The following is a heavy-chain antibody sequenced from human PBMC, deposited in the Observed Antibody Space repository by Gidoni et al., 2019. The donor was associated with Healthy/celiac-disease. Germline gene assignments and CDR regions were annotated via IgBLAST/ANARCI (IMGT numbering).Heavy chain of an antibody. J-gene: IGHJ4*02. CDR3: ARDDYDFWSIDY. V-gene: IGHV3-48*03. Sequence: EVQLVESGGGLVQPGGSLRLSCAASGFTFSSYEMNWVRQAPGKGLEWVSYMSSSGSTIYYADSVKGRFTISRDNAKNSLYLQMNSLRAEDTAVYYCARDDYDFWSIDYWGQGTLVTVSS. CDR2: MSSSGSTI. D-gene: IGHD3-3*01. CDR1: GFTFSSYE.